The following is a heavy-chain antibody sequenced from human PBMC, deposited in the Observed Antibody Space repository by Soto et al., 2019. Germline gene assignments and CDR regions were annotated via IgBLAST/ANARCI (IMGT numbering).Heavy chain of an antibody. CDR3: ARDPVYGMDV. V-gene: IGHV1-3*01. CDR2: INAGNGNT. Sequence: GASVKVSCKASGYTFTNYAIHWVRQAPGQSLEWMGWINAGNGNTKSSEKFQGRVTITADKSTSTAYMELSSLRSEDTAVYYCARDPVYGMDVWGQGTTVTSP. CDR1: GYTFTNYA. J-gene: IGHJ6*02.